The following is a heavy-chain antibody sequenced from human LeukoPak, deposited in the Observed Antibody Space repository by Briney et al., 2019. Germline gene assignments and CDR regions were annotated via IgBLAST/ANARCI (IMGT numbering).Heavy chain of an antibody. CDR2: TYYRSKWYN. D-gene: IGHD6-19*01. J-gene: IGHJ3*02. CDR1: GDSVSSNSAA. V-gene: IGHV6-1*01. Sequence: SQTLSLTCAISGDSVSSNSAAWNWIRQSPSRGLEWLGRTYYRSKWYNDYAVSVKSRITINPDTSKNQFSLRLNSVTPEDTAVYYCARDREVDRYSSGWYPPDDAFDIWGKGTTVTVSS. CDR3: ARDREVDRYSSGWYPPDDAFDI.